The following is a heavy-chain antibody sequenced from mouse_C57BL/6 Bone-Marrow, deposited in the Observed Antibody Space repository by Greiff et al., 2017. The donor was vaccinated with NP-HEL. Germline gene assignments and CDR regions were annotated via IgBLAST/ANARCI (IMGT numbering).Heavy chain of an antibody. J-gene: IGHJ4*01. CDR3: ARKNYSNYYYAMDY. V-gene: IGHV1-66*01. Sequence: QVQLQQSGPELVKPGASVKISCKASGYSFTSYYIHWVKQRPGQGLAWIGWIYPGSGNTKYNEKFKGKATLTADTSSSTAYMQLSSLTSEDSAVYYCARKNYSNYYYAMDYWGQGTSVTVSS. CDR2: IYPGSGNT. CDR1: GYSFTSYY. D-gene: IGHD2-5*01.